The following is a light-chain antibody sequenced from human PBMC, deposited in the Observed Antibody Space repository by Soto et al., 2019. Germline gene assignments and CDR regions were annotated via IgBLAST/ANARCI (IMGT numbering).Light chain of an antibody. CDR1: SSDIGGNNF. J-gene: IGLJ2*01. V-gene: IGLV2-8*01. CDR3: SSYGGSNNFVV. CDR2: DVI. Sequence: QSALTQPPSASGSPGQSVTISCTGTSSDIGGNNFVSWYQHHPGKSPKLMLYDVIKRPSGVPARFSGSKSGNTASLTVSGLQAEDEDDYYCSSYGGSNNFVVFGGGTKLTVL.